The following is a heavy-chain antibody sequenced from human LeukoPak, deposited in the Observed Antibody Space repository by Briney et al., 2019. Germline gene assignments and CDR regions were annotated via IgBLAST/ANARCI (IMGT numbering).Heavy chain of an antibody. V-gene: IGHV4-39*01. CDR1: GGYISSSSYY. CDR2: IYYSGST. J-gene: IGHJ4*02. CDR3: ARHRDIVGHFDY. D-gene: IGHD5-12*01. Sequence: PSETLSLTCTVSGGYISSSSYYWGWIRPPRGKGLEYIGSIYYSGSTYYRPSLKSRVTISVDTSKKQFSLKLNSVTAADTAIYYCARHRDIVGHFDYWGQGTLVTVSS.